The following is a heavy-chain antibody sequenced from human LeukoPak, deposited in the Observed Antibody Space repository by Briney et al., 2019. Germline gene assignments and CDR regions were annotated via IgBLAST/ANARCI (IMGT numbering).Heavy chain of an antibody. V-gene: IGHV3-33*08. CDR2: IWYDGSNK. J-gene: IGHJ4*02. CDR1: GFTFSNYA. Sequence: GGSLRLSCAASGFTFSNYAMHWVRQTPGKGLEWVAIIWYDGSNKYYADSVKGRFTISKDNSKNTLYLQMNSLRAEDTAVYYCATDQYHLPDYWGQGTLVTVSS. D-gene: IGHD2-2*01. CDR3: ATDQYHLPDY.